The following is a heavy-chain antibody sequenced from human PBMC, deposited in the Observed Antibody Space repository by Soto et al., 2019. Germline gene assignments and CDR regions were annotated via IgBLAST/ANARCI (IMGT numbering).Heavy chain of an antibody. J-gene: IGHJ4*02. Sequence: PSETLSLTSDVSGYSISSSRYSWGWVRQPPGKGLEWIGSIYYRGSTYYSPSLKSRVTISVDTSKNQFSLKLSSVTAADTAVYYCARHLHPTTGYCPSTSCYHFDYWGQGTLVTVSS. D-gene: IGHD2-2*01. CDR1: GYSISSSRYS. CDR3: ARHLHPTTGYCPSTSCYHFDY. V-gene: IGHV4-39*01. CDR2: IYYRGST.